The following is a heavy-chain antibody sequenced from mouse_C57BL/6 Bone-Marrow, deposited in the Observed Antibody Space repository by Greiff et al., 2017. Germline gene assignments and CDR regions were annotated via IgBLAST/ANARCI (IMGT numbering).Heavy chain of an antibody. D-gene: IGHD1-1*01. CDR1: GFNIKDDY. CDR3: THYGSSYGYFDY. Sequence: EVQLQQSGAELVRPGASVKLSCTASGFNIKDDYMHWVKPRPEQGLEWIGWIDPENGDTEYASKFQGKATISADTSANTAFLQLSSLTSEDTAVYYGTHYGSSYGYFDYWGQGTTLTVSS. J-gene: IGHJ2*01. CDR2: IDPENGDT. V-gene: IGHV14-4*01.